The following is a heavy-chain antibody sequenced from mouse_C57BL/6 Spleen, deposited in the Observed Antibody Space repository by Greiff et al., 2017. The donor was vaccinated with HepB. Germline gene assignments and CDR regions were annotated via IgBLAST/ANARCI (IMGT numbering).Heavy chain of an antibody. D-gene: IGHD2-3*01. Sequence: EVKVVESGGGLVKPGGSLKLSCAASGFTFSDYGMHWVRQAPEKGLEWVAYISSGSSTIYYADTVKGRFTISRDNAKNTLFLQMTSLMSEDTAMYYCARFSDGYYFDYWGQGTTLTVSS. J-gene: IGHJ2*01. CDR3: ARFSDGYYFDY. CDR2: ISSGSSTI. CDR1: GFTFSDYG. V-gene: IGHV5-17*01.